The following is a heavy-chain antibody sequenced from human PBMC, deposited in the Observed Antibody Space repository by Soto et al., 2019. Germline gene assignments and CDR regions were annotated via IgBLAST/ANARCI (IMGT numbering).Heavy chain of an antibody. Sequence: SQTLSLTCAISGDSVSSNSAAWNWIRQSPSRGLEWLGRTYYRSKWYNDYAVSVKSRITISPDTSKNQFSLQLNSVTPEDTAVYYCARDSTRYCSGGSCYSYMDVWGKGTTVTSP. D-gene: IGHD2-15*01. CDR3: ARDSTRYCSGGSCYSYMDV. J-gene: IGHJ6*03. CDR2: TYYRSKWYN. CDR1: GDSVSSNSAA. V-gene: IGHV6-1*01.